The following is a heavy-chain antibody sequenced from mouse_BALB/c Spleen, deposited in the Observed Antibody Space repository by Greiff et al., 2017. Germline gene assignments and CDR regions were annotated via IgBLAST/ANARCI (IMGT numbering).Heavy chain of an antibody. CDR3: AREELGGGSFAY. V-gene: IGHV14-3*02. J-gene: IGHJ3*01. CDR1: GFNIKDTY. CDR2: IDPANGNT. D-gene: IGHD4-1*01. Sequence: VQLQQSGAELVKPGASVKLSCTASGFNIKDTYMHWVKQRPEQGLEWIGRIDPANGNTKYDPKFQGKATITADTSSNTAYLQLSSLTSEDTAVYYCAREELGGGSFAYWGQGTLVTVSA.